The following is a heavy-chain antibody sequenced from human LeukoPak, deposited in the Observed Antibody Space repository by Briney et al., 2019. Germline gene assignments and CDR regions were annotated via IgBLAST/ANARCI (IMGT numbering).Heavy chain of an antibody. CDR1: GFTFSTLA. J-gene: IGHJ4*02. V-gene: IGHV4-30-2*01. CDR2: IYHSGST. Sequence: LRLSCTASGFTFSTLAMSWVRQAPGKGLEWIGYIYHSGSTYYNPSLKSRVTISVDRSKNQFSLKLSSVTAADTAVYYCARDGAGYYGDYSFDYWGQGTLVTVSS. CDR3: ARDGAGYYGDYSFDY. D-gene: IGHD4-17*01.